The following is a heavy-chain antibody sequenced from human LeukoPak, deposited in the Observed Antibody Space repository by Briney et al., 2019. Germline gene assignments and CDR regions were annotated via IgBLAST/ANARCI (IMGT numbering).Heavy chain of an antibody. Sequence: GRSLRLSCAASGFTFSNFGMHWVRQAPGKGLEWAAVISYDGSNKHYADSVQGRFSISRDNYKNTLYLQMNSLRVEDTAVYYCAKGWNTVDYWGQGTLVTVSS. CDR1: GFTFSNFG. J-gene: IGHJ4*02. D-gene: IGHD4-17*01. V-gene: IGHV3-30*18. CDR3: AKGWNTVDY. CDR2: ISYDGSNK.